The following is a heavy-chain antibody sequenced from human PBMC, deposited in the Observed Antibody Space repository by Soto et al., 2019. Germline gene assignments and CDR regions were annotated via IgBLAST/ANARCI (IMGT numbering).Heavy chain of an antibody. D-gene: IGHD3-3*02. V-gene: IGHV3-33*01. CDR1: GFSFSSHG. CDR2: LWAGGNIR. CDR3: ARDAQHLANYGMDV. J-gene: IGHJ6*02. Sequence: QVQLVESGGNLVQPGRSLRLSCAASGFSFSSHGMHWVRQAPGKGLEWVAHLWAGGNIRYYAYSVKGRFTISSDHSKNTLYLQMDSLGAEDTAVYYCARDAQHLANYGMDVWGQGTTVTVSS.